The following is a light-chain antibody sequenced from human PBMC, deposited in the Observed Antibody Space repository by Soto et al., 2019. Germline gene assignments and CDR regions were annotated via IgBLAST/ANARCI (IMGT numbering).Light chain of an antibody. CDR3: QQYDNWPRWT. CDR1: QRVSSN. CDR2: GAS. Sequence: EIVMTQSPATLSVSPGERVTLSCRATQRVSSNLAWYQQRLGQAPRLLIYGASTRATGTPARFSGSGSGTEFTLTISSLQSEDFAVDYCQQYDNWPRWTFGQGTKVDIK. J-gene: IGKJ1*01. V-gene: IGKV3-15*01.